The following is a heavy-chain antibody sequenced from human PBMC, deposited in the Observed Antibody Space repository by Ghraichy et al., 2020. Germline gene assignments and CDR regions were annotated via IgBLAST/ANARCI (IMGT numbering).Heavy chain of an antibody. CDR3: ARGGAVAETDPIDY. D-gene: IGHD6-19*01. Sequence: GGSLRLSCAASGFTFSSYWMSWVRQAPGKGLEWVANIKQDGSEKYYVDSVKGRFTISRDNAKNSLYLQMNSLRAEDTAVYYCARGGAVAETDPIDYWGQGTLVTVSS. CDR1: GFTFSSYW. J-gene: IGHJ4*02. CDR2: IKQDGSEK. V-gene: IGHV3-7*01.